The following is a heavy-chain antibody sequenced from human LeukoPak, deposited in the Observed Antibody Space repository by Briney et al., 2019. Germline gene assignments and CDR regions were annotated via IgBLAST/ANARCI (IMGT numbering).Heavy chain of an antibody. Sequence: GESLKISCKGSGYSFTSYWIGWVRQMPGKGLEWMGIIYPGDSDTRYSPSFQGQVTISADKSISTAYLQWSSLKASDTAMYYRARRTYYYDSSGYSLYYFDYWGQGTLVTVSS. CDR2: IYPGDSDT. CDR3: ARRTYYYDSSGYSLYYFDY. CDR1: GYSFTSYW. D-gene: IGHD3-22*01. J-gene: IGHJ4*02. V-gene: IGHV5-51*01.